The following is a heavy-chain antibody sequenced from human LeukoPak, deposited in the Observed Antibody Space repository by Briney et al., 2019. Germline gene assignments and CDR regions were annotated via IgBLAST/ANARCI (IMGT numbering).Heavy chain of an antibody. J-gene: IGHJ5*02. V-gene: IGHV4-34*01. CDR2: INHSGST. D-gene: IGHD6-13*01. CDR1: GGSFSGYY. Sequence: SETLSLTCAVYGGSFSGYYWSWIRQPPGKGLEWIGEINHSGSTYYNPSLKSRVTISVDTSKNQFPLKLSSVTAADTAVYYCARGPDIAAAGVDPWGQGTLVTVSS. CDR3: ARGPDIAAAGVDP.